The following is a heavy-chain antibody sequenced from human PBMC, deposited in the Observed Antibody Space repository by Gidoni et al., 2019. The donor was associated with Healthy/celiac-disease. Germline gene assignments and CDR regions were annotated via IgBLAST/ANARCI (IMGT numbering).Heavy chain of an antibody. CDR2: INPNSGGT. D-gene: IGHD3-10*02. CDR1: GYTFTGYY. CDR3: ARVLFVGNRPAEYFQH. Sequence: QVQLVQSGAEVKKPGASVKVSCKASGYTFTGYYMHWVRQAPGQGLEWMGRINPNSGGTNYAQKFQGRVTMTRDTSISTAYMELSRLRSDDTAVYYCARVLFVGNRPAEYFQHWGQGTLVTVSS. V-gene: IGHV1-2*06. J-gene: IGHJ1*01.